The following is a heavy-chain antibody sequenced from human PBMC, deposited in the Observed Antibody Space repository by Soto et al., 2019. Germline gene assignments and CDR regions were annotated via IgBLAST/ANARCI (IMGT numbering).Heavy chain of an antibody. CDR1: GGTFSIYA. D-gene: IGHD1-1*01. CDR3: ARPLEPPYDGMDV. Sequence: QVQLVQSGAEVKKPESSVKVSCKASGGTFSIYAISWVRQAPGQGLEWLGGIIPIVGTADYAQKFQGRVTITADESTSTASMELSSLRSEDTAVYYCARPLEPPYDGMDVWGQGTTVTVSS. V-gene: IGHV1-69*12. J-gene: IGHJ6*02. CDR2: IIPIVGTA.